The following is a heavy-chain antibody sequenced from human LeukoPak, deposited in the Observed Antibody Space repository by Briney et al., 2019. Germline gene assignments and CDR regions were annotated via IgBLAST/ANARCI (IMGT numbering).Heavy chain of an antibody. CDR1: GFTFSSYG. CDR2: IRYDGSNK. J-gene: IGHJ4*02. V-gene: IGHV3-30*02. CDR3: ATGRGYQLLGFDY. Sequence: GGSLRLSCAASGFTFSSYGMHWVRQAPGKGLEWVAFIRYDGSNKYYADSVKGRFTISRDNSKNTLYLQMNSLRAEDTAVYYCATGRGYQLLGFDYWGQGTLVTVSS. D-gene: IGHD2-2*01.